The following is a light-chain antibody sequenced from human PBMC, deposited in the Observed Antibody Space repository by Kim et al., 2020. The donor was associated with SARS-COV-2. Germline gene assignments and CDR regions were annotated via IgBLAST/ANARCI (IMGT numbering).Light chain of an antibody. CDR3: QQSYSTPRT. V-gene: IGKV1-39*01. CDR2: AAS. CDR1: QSISSY. J-gene: IGKJ1*01. Sequence: ASVGDRVTITCRASQSISSYLNWYQQKPGKAPKLLIYAASSLQSGVPSRFSGSGSGTDFTLTISSLQPEDFSTYYCQQSYSTPRTFGQGTKVDIK.